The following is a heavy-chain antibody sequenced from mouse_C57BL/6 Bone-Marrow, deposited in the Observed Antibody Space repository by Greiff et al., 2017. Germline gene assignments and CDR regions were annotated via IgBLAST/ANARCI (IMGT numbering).Heavy chain of an antibody. CDR2: INPSSGYT. V-gene: IGHV1-7*01. Sequence: QVQLQQSGAELAKPGASVKLSCKASGYTFTSYWMHWVKQRPGQGLEWIGYINPSSGYTKYNQKFKDKATLTADKSSSTAYMQLSSLKYEDSAVYYCASDYYVSSPDYWGQGTTLTVSS. J-gene: IGHJ2*01. D-gene: IGHD1-1*01. CDR3: ASDYYVSSPDY. CDR1: GYTFTSYW.